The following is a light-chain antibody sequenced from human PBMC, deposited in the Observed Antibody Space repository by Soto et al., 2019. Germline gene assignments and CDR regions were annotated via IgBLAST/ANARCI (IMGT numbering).Light chain of an antibody. CDR1: QSLTNSF. V-gene: IGKV3-20*01. CDR2: DTS. Sequence: EFVLTQSPGTLSLSPGEGAALSASASQSLTNSFIAWYQQRPGQAPRLLIYDTSSRASGIPDRFSGSGSGTDFTLTISRLETEDFAVFYCQQYGTSEIIFGQGTRLEIK. CDR3: QQYGTSEII. J-gene: IGKJ5*01.